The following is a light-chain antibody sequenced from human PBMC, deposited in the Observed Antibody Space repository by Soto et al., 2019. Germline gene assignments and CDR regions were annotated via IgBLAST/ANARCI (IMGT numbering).Light chain of an antibody. J-gene: IGKJ1*01. CDR2: DVS. CDR3: QQYDATPRT. CDR1: QSLSSSN. Sequence: IVLPQSPATLSLSPGESASLSCGASQSLSSSNLAWYQHKPGLAPRLLIYDVSGRATGIPDRFSGSGSGTDFTLIIRRLEPEDFAFYFCQQYDATPRTFCQGTKGDIK. V-gene: IGKV3D-20*01.